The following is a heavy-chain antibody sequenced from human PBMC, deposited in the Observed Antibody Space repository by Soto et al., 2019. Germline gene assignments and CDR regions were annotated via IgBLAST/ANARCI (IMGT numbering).Heavy chain of an antibody. V-gene: IGHV3-21*01. CDR1: GFTFSTYS. Sequence: VQLVESGGGLVQPGGSLRLSCAASGFTFSTYSLTWVRQAPGKGLEWVSSISSSGTYIFYADSVKGRFTISRDNAQNSLFLQMNSLRADDTAVYFCARDRARTTNAFDIWGQGTMVTVSS. J-gene: IGHJ3*02. D-gene: IGHD3-10*01. CDR3: ARDRARTTNAFDI. CDR2: ISSSGTYI.